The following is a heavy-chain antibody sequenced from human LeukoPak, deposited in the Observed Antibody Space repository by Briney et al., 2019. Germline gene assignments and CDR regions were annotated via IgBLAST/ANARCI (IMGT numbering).Heavy chain of an antibody. D-gene: IGHD1-14*01. V-gene: IGHV5-51*01. CDR1: ANTFSDYW. CDR2: IYPDDSQT. Sequence: GESLKISCRGPANTFSDYWMGWVRQMPGKGLEWMGVIYPDDSQTTYSPSFERQVTISADKSINTAYLQWNSLKATDTAMYYCARREMITHNAFDIWGQGTMVTVSA. CDR3: ARREMITHNAFDI. J-gene: IGHJ3*02.